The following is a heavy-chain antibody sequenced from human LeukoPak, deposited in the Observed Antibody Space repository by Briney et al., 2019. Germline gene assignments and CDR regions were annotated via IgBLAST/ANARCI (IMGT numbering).Heavy chain of an antibody. D-gene: IGHD3-10*01. CDR1: GGSISSGSYY. V-gene: IGHV4-61*02. Sequence: SQTLSLTCTVSGGSISSGSYYWSWIRQPAGKGLEWIGRIYTSGSTNYNPSVKSRVTISVDTSKNRFSLKLSSVTAADTAVYYCARHLIGSGSHKIGGKYYFDYWGQGTLVTVSS. J-gene: IGHJ4*02. CDR2: IYTSGST. CDR3: ARHLIGSGSHKIGGKYYFDY.